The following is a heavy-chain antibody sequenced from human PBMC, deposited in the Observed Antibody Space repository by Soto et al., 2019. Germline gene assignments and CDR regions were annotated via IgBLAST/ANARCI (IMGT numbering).Heavy chain of an antibody. D-gene: IGHD3-22*01. J-gene: IGHJ5*02. Sequence: SETLSLTCTVSGGSISSGGYYWNWIRQHPGEGLEWIGSIYHTGNAYYNPSLKSRVTISVDTSKNQFSLKLTSVTAADAALYYCARDFFDSSDYTTNWFDPWGQGTLVTVSS. V-gene: IGHV4-39*01. CDR2: IYHTGNA. CDR3: ARDFFDSSDYTTNWFDP. CDR1: GGSISSGGYY.